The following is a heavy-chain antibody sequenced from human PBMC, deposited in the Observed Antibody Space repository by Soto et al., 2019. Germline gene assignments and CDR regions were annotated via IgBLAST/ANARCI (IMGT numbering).Heavy chain of an antibody. CDR3: ARLPYDFWNDYRWDDVLEV. D-gene: IGHD3-3*01. CDR2: IYPGYSYT. CDR1: GYNFMSYW. J-gene: IGHJ6*02. V-gene: IGHV5-51*01. Sequence: GESLKISCNASGYNFMSYWIGWVRQIPGKGLEWMGIIYPGYSYTRYSPSFQGQVTISADKSISIAYLQLSSLKASDTAMYYCARLPYDFWNDYRWDDVLEVWGLGTRVIVSS.